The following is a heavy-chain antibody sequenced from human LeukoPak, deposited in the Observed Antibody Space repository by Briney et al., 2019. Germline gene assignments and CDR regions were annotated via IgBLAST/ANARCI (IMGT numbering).Heavy chain of an antibody. CDR2: ISSSSSYI. D-gene: IGHD2-2*01. Sequence: GGSLRLSCAASGFTFSRYSMNWVRQAPGKGLEWVSSISSSSSYIYYADSVKGRFTISRDNAKNSLYLQMNSLRAEDTAVYYCARGGVPAANRCNWFDPWGQGTLVTVSS. V-gene: IGHV3-21*01. J-gene: IGHJ5*02. CDR3: ARGGVPAANRCNWFDP. CDR1: GFTFSRYS.